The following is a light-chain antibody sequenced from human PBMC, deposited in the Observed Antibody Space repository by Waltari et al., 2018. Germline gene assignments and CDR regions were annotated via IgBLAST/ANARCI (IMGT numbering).Light chain of an antibody. CDR1: QCVSSNF. CDR3: QQYGSPPPRWT. V-gene: IGKV3D-20*01. CDR2: DAF. Sequence: ELVLTQSPSTLSLTPGDRATLSFGASQCVSSNFLAWYQQKPGLAPRLLIYDAFNRATGIPDRFSGSGSGTDFTLTISRLEPEDFAVYYCQQYGSPPPRWTFGQGTKVEIK. J-gene: IGKJ1*01.